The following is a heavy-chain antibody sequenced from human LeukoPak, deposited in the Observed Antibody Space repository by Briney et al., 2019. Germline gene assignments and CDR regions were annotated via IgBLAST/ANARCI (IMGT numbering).Heavy chain of an antibody. CDR3: ARVGIYDYSNYDAYYYYMDV. V-gene: IGHV1-2*02. CDR1: GYTFTGYY. Sequence: VASVKVSCKASGYTFTGYYMHWVRQAPGQGLEWMGWINPNSGGTNYAQKFQGRVTMTRDTSISTAYMELSRLRSDDTAVYYCARVGIYDYSNYDAYYYYMDVWGKGTTVTVSS. J-gene: IGHJ6*03. CDR2: INPNSGGT. D-gene: IGHD4-11*01.